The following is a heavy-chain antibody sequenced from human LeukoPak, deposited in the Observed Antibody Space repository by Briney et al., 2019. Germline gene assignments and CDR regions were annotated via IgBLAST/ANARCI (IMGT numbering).Heavy chain of an antibody. V-gene: IGHV7-4-1*02. D-gene: IGHD6-19*01. CDR3: ARDLSPRGSGWYFDY. Sequence: ASVKVSCKASGYTFTSYAMNWVRQAPGQGLEWMRWINTNTGNPTYAQGFTGRFVFSLATSVSTAYLQISSLKAEDTAVYYCARDLSPRGSGWYFDYWGQGTLVTVSS. CDR1: GYTFTSYA. CDR2: INTNTGNP. J-gene: IGHJ4*02.